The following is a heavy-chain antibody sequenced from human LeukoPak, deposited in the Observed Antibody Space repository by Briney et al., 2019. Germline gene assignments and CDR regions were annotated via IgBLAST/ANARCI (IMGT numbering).Heavy chain of an antibody. CDR3: ARGITMVRKYNWFDP. Sequence: ASVKVSCKASGYTFTSYDINWVRQAAGQGLEWMGWMNPNSGNTGYAQKFQGRVTMTRNTSISTAYMELSSLRSEDTAVYYCARGITMVRKYNWFDPWGQGTLVTVSS. J-gene: IGHJ5*02. CDR2: MNPNSGNT. CDR1: GYTFTSYD. V-gene: IGHV1-8*01. D-gene: IGHD3-10*01.